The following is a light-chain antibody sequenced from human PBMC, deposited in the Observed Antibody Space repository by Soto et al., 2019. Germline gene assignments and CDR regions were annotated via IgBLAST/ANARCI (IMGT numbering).Light chain of an antibody. CDR3: SSYTSSSTLV. V-gene: IGLV2-14*01. CDR1: SSDVGGYNY. Sequence: QPASVSGSPGQSITISCTGTSSDVGGYNYVSWYQQHPGKAPKLMIYDVSNRPSGVSNRFSGSKSGNTASLTISGLQAEDEADYYCSSYTSSSTLVFGGGTKVTVL. CDR2: DVS. J-gene: IGLJ2*01.